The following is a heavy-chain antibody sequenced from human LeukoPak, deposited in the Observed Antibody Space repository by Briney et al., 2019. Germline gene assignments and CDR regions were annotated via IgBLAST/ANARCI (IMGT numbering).Heavy chain of an antibody. D-gene: IGHD2-2*01. CDR3: ARDQCCSSTSCYLYYYYYGMDV. Sequence: PGGSLRLSCAASGFTFSNYGMHWVRQAPGKGLEWVAAIQYDGSKTYYADSVKGRLTISRDNSKNTVYLQMNSLRGEDTAVYYCARDQCCSSTSCYLYYYYYGMDVWGQGTTVTVSS. CDR1: GFTFSNYG. V-gene: IGHV3-33*05. J-gene: IGHJ6*02. CDR2: IQYDGSKT.